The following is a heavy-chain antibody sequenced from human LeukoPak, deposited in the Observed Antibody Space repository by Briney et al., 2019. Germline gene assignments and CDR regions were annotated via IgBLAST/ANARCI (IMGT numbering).Heavy chain of an antibody. CDR1: GGSISSYY. D-gene: IGHD4-11*01. J-gene: IGHJ4*02. CDR2: IYTSGST. CDR3: ARSPHDYSNYGVLR. Sequence: PSETLSLTCTVSGGSISSYYWSWIRQPAGKGLEWIGRIYTSGSTNYNPSLKSRVTTSVDTSKNQFSLKLSSVTAADTAVYYCARSPHDYSNYGVLRWGQGTLVTVSS. V-gene: IGHV4-4*07.